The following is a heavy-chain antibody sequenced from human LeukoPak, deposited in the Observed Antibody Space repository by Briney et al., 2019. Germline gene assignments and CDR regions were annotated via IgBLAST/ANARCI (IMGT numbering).Heavy chain of an antibody. J-gene: IGHJ4*02. CDR1: GYTFTGYY. CDR2: INPNSGGT. D-gene: IGHD4-17*01. Sequence: ASVKVSCKASGYTFTGYYMHWVRQAPGQGLEWMGWINPNSGGTNYAQKFQGRVTMTRDTSISTAYMELSRLRSDDTAVYYCARDYGDYETYADVWGQGTLVTVSS. CDR3: ARDYGDYETYADV. V-gene: IGHV1-2*02.